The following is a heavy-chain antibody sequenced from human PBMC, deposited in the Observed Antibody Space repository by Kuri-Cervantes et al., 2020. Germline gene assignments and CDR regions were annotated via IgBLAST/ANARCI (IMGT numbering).Heavy chain of an antibody. CDR1: GFTFSSYA. J-gene: IGHJ5*02. CDR3: ARGVYDYVWGSYLPWFDP. CDR2: ISYDGSNK. Sequence: GESLKISCAASGFTFSSYAMHWVRQAPGRGLEWVAVISYDGSNKYYADSVKGRFTISRDNSKNTLYLQMNSLRAEDTAVYYCARGVYDYVWGSYLPWFDPWGQGTLVTVSS. V-gene: IGHV3-30-3*01. D-gene: IGHD3-16*02.